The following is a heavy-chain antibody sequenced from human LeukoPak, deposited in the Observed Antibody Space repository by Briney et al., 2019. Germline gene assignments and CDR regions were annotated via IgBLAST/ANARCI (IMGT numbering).Heavy chain of an antibody. D-gene: IGHD3-10*01. CDR3: ARHGRARIYYYGSGKSANWFDP. CDR2: IYTSGST. J-gene: IGHJ5*02. Sequence: PSETLSLTCTVSGGSISSYYWSWIRQPAGKGLEWIGRIYTSGSTNYNPSLESRVTISVDTSKNQFSLKLSSVTAADTAVYYCARHGRARIYYYGSGKSANWFDPWGQGTLVTVSS. CDR1: GGSISSYY. V-gene: IGHV4-4*07.